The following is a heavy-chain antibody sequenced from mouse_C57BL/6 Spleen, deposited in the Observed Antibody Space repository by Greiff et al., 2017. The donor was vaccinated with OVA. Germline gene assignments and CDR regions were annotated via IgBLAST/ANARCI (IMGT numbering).Heavy chain of an antibody. CDR1: GFTIKNTY. CDR3: ARPDSSGYVNYFDY. V-gene: IGHV14-3*01. Sequence: VQLQQSVAELVRPGASVKLSCTASGFTIKNTYMNWVKQRPEQGLEWIGRIDPANGNTKYAPKFQGKATITADTSSNTAYLQLSSMTSEDTAIYYCARPDSSGYVNYFDYWGQGTTLTVSS. CDR2: IDPANGNT. D-gene: IGHD3-2*02. J-gene: IGHJ2*01.